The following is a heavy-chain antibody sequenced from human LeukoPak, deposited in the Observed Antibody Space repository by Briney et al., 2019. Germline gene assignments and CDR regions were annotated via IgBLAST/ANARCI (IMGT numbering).Heavy chain of an antibody. Sequence: SQTLFLTCTVSGGFISSGRYYWGWIRQPPGKGLEWIGSLQYSGTTYYNPSLKSRVTISVDTPSNKFSLRLISVTAADTAVYYCARPGGGNYPWGQGTLVTVSS. D-gene: IGHD4-23*01. CDR2: LQYSGTT. CDR3: ARPGGGNYP. CDR1: GGFISSGRYY. V-gene: IGHV4-39*01. J-gene: IGHJ5*02.